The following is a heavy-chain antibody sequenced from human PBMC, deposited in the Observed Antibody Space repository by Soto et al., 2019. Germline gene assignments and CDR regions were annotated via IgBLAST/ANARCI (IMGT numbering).Heavy chain of an antibody. V-gene: IGHV1-69*12. J-gene: IGHJ6*02. CDR1: GGTFSTSA. CDR2: IMPVFPTP. Sequence: QVQLVQSGAEVKKPGSSVKVSCKASGGTFSTSAISWVRQAPGQGLEWVGGIMPVFPTPDYAQKFQGRVTITADESTTTAYLELTSMRTDDTAVYYCARDKDRLQLGGNSYYFLDVWGQGTAITVSS. CDR3: ARDKDRLQLGGNSYYFLDV. D-gene: IGHD1-1*01.